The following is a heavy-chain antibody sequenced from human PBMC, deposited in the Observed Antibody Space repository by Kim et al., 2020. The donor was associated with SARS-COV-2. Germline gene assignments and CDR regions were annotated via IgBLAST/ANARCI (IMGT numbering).Heavy chain of an antibody. CDR3: ARARNSFVLIWFDP. V-gene: IGHV1-46*01. CDR1: ESTFTNSY. CDR2: INPRSGAA. D-gene: IGHD6-6*01. J-gene: IGHJ5*02. Sequence: ASVKVSCKASESTFTNSYIHWVRQAPGQGLEWMGLINPRSGAATYAQKFQARVAMTRDTSTNTVYMEMSSLRPDDTAMYFCARARNSFVLIWFDPWCQG.